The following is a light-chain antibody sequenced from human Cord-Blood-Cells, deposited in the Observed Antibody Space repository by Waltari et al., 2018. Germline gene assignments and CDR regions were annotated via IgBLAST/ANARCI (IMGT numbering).Light chain of an antibody. CDR2: AVS. Sequence: QSALTQPASVSRSPGQSVTLSCPGTSSDVGGYNYVPWYQQHPGKAPKLMIYAVSKRPSGVSNRFSGSKAGNTASLTISGLQAEDEADYYCSSYTSSSTWVFGGGTKLTVL. CDR1: SSDVGGYNY. V-gene: IGLV2-14*01. J-gene: IGLJ3*02. CDR3: SSYTSSSTWV.